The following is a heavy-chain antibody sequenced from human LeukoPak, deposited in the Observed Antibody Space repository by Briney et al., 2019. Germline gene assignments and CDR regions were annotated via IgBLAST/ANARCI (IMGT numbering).Heavy chain of an antibody. CDR1: GFTSRTYA. CDR2: ISSNGDST. Sequence: PGGSLRLSCSASGFTSRTYAMHWVRQAPGKGLEYVSAISSNGDSTFYADSVKGRFTISRDKSKKTLYLQMSSLREEDTAVYYCVKVGSAAGPGDFDYWGQGTLVTVSS. CDR3: VKVGSAAGPGDFDY. V-gene: IGHV3-64D*09. J-gene: IGHJ4*02. D-gene: IGHD6-13*01.